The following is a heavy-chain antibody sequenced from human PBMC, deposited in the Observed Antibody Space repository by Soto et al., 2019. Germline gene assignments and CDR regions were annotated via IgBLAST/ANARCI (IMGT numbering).Heavy chain of an antibody. CDR2: ISAYNGNT. V-gene: IGHV1-18*04. J-gene: IGHJ6*02. CDR3: ARDRRTRTSCYRHYDHGLDL. CDR1: GYTFTSYG. D-gene: IGHD2-2*01. Sequence: ASVKVSCKASGYTFTSYGISWVRQAPGQGLEWMGWISAYNGNTNYAQKLQGRVTMTTDTSTSTAYMELRSLRSDDTAVYYCARDRRTRTSCYRHYDHGLDLWGQGTSATV.